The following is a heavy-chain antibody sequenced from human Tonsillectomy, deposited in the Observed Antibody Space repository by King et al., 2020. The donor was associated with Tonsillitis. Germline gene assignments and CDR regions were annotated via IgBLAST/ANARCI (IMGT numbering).Heavy chain of an antibody. CDR3: AKDRGSGSYGEGADAFDI. D-gene: IGHD1-26*01. Sequence: VQLVESGGGLVQPGRSLRLSCAASGFTFDDYAMHWVRQAPGKGLDWVSGIGCNSGSLGYAVSVKGRFTISRDNAKNSLYLQMNSLRVEDTALYYSAKDRGSGSYGEGADAFDIWGQGTMVTVSS. J-gene: IGHJ3*02. CDR1: GFTFDDYA. V-gene: IGHV3-9*01. CDR2: IGCNSGSL.